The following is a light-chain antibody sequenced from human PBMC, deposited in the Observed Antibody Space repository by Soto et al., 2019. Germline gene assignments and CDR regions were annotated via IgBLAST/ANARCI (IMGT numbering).Light chain of an antibody. J-gene: IGKJ5*01. V-gene: IGKV1-39*01. Sequence: IQMTQSPSSLSASVEDRVIITCRASQSISNHLNWYQQKPGKAPKLLIFAASSLQRGVPSTFSGGGSGTDITLTISSLQPEDFATYYCQQSYSSITFGQGTRLEIK. CDR3: QQSYSSIT. CDR1: QSISNH. CDR2: AAS.